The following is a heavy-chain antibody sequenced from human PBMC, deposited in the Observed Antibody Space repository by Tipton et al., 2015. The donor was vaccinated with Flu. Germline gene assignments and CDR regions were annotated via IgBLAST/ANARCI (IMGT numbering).Heavy chain of an antibody. CDR3: VRVGGYCSGGSCYPYFDY. CDR2: ISSSGETI. CDR1: GFTFSDYY. J-gene: IGHJ4*02. Sequence: QVQLVQSGGGLVKPGGSLRLSCAASGFTFSDYYMSWIRQLPGKGLEWVSHISSSGETIYYTDSVKGRFTISRDNANNSLYLQMNSLRAEDTAFYYCVRVGGYCSGGSCYPYFDYWGQGALVTVSS. D-gene: IGHD2-15*01. V-gene: IGHV3-11*04.